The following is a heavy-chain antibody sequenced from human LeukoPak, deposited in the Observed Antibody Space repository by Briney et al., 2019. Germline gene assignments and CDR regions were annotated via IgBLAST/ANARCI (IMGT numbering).Heavy chain of an antibody. CDR1: GFSLSTSGVG. CDR3: AQTTYDFWSGSDPDANWFDP. J-gene: IGHJ5*02. V-gene: IGHV2-5*01. Sequence: SGPTLVNPTQTLTLTCTFSGFSLSTSGVGVGWIRQPPGKALEWLALIYWNDDKRYSPSLKSRLTITKDTSKNQVVLTMTNMDPVDTATYYCAQTTYDFWSGSDPDANWFDPWGQGTLVTVSS. D-gene: IGHD3-3*01. CDR2: IYWNDDK.